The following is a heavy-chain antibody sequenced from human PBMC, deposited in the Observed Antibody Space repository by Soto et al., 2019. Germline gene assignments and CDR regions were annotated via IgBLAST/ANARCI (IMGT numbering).Heavy chain of an antibody. CDR2: IYYSGST. V-gene: IGHV4-59*08. Sequence: PSETLSLTCTVSGGSISSYYWSWIRQPPGKGLEWIGYIYYSGSTNYNPSLKSRVTISVDTSKNQFSLKLSSVTAADTAVYYCARMDGARYFDYWGQGTLVTVSS. CDR1: GGSISSYY. CDR3: ARMDGARYFDY. J-gene: IGHJ4*02. D-gene: IGHD1-26*01.